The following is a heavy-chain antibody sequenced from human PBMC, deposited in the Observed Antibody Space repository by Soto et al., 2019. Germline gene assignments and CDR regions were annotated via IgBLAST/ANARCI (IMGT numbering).Heavy chain of an antibody. CDR1: GFSFGSYP. Sequence: QVQLLETGGDVVQPGRSLRLSCVASGFSFGSYPMHWVRQAPGKGLEWLAVISSDGSEKFHAESVQGRFTISRGNYKRALYLQIHTLYPADSAVYHCARSGSSPAMVRGVVNYRGLDVWGLGTTVTVS. CDR3: ARSGSSPAMVRGVVNYRGLDV. D-gene: IGHD3-10*01. V-gene: IGHV3-30-3*01. J-gene: IGHJ6*02. CDR2: ISSDGSEK.